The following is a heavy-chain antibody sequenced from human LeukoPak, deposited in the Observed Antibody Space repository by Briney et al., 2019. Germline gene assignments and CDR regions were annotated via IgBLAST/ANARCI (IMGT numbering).Heavy chain of an antibody. CDR2: IIPILGIA. V-gene: IGHV1-69*04. CDR3: ARDPKADGPADFDY. CDR1: GGTFSSYA. D-gene: IGHD2-15*01. J-gene: IGHJ4*02. Sequence: GSSVKVSCKASGGTFSSYAISWVRQAPGQGLEWMGRIIPILGIANYAQKFQGRVTITADKSTSTAYMELSSLRSEDTAVYYCARDPKADGPADFDYWGQGTLVTVSS.